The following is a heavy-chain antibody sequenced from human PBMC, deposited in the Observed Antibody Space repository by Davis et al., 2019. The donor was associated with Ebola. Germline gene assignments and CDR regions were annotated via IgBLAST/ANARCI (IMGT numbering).Heavy chain of an antibody. Sequence: SVKVSCKASGDSFSTNSVIWVRQAPGQGLEWIGELTPLFATPSYSQNLQGRVTISADESTATAYMELSGLGSEDSAIYYCATAENSFGVVLRHYFESWGQGTLVTVSA. D-gene: IGHD3-3*01. CDR3: ATAENSFGVVLRHYFES. J-gene: IGHJ4*02. V-gene: IGHV1-69*13. CDR2: LTPLFATP. CDR1: GDSFSTNS.